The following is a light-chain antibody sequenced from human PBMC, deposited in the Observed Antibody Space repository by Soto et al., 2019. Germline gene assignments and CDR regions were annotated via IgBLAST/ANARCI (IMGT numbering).Light chain of an antibody. CDR1: QSVSYW. Sequence: DIHLTQSPSTLSTSVGARVTITCRASQSVSYWLAWYQQKPGKAPNLLIYDGSTLASGVPPRFSGGGFGTEFTLNISSLQPDDSAMYYCQHYNTYSKAFGHGTRVEIK. V-gene: IGKV1-5*01. J-gene: IGKJ1*01. CDR3: QHYNTYSKA. CDR2: DGS.